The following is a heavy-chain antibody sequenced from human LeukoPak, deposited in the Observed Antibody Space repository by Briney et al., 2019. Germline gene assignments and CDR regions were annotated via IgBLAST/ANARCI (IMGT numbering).Heavy chain of an antibody. D-gene: IGHD6-13*01. CDR3: ARDFFDNYRSSFPSWFDP. CDR2: IKQDGSEK. V-gene: IGHV3-7*01. Sequence: GGSLRLSCAASGFTFSSYWMNWVRQAPGKGLEWVANIKQDGSEKYYVDSVKGRFTVPRDNAKNSLYLQMNSLGAEDTAVYYCARDFFDNYRSSFPSWFDPWGQGTLVTVSS. CDR1: GFTFSSYW. J-gene: IGHJ5*02.